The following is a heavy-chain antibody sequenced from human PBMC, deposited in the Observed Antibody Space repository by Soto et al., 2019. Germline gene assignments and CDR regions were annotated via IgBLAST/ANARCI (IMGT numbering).Heavy chain of an antibody. CDR2: ITPHNGYT. V-gene: IGHV1-18*01. D-gene: IGHD3-3*01. Sequence: QLQLMQSGGEAKNPGASVKVSCEASGYSFSTYAISWLRQAPGQGLEWMGLITPHNGYTNYAQKFQGRLILTTDIPSSTAYMEMTSLRYDDTAMSYCATSYDSGFAPWGQGTLVSVS. CDR3: ATSYDSGFAP. J-gene: IGHJ5*02. CDR1: GYSFSTYA.